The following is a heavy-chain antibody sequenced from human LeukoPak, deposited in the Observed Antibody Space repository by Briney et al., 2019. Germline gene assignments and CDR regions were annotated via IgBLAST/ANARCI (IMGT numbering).Heavy chain of an antibody. D-gene: IGHD5-18*01. CDR3: ARDLGYRYGYRREFDY. CDR2: IYYSGST. J-gene: IGHJ4*02. Sequence: PSETLSLTCTVSGGSISTSSYYWGWIRQPPGKGLECIGNIYYSGSTYYNPSLKSRVTISVDTSKNQFSLKLSSVTAADTAVYYCARDLGYRYGYRREFDYWGQGTLVTVSS. CDR1: GGSISTSSYY. V-gene: IGHV4-39*07.